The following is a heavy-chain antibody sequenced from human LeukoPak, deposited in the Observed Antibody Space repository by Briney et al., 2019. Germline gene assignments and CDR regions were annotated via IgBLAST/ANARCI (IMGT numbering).Heavy chain of an antibody. V-gene: IGHV1-69*13. CDR2: IIPIFGTA. CDR1: GGTFSSYA. CDR3: ARESSGQYSSGWSLPYYYYYMDV. Sequence: ASVKVSCKASGGTFSSYAISWVRQAPGQGLEWMGGIIPIFGTANYAQKFQGGVTITADESTSTAYMELSSLRSEDTAVYYCARESSGQYSSGWSLPYYYYYMDVWGKGTTVTVSS. D-gene: IGHD6-19*01. J-gene: IGHJ6*03.